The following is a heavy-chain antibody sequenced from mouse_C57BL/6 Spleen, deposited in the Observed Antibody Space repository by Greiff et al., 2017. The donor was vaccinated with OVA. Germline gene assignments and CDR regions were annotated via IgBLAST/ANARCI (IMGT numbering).Heavy chain of an antibody. V-gene: IGHV1-55*01. CDR2: IYPGSGSP. CDR1: GYTFTSYW. J-gene: IGHJ1*03. D-gene: IGHD2-2*01. Sequence: QVQLQQPGAELVKPGASVTMSCKASGYTFTSYWITWVKQRHGPGLEWIGDIYPGSGSPNYNEKFTSKATLTVDTSSSTAYMQLSSLTSEDSAVYYCARGEWFSYLYFYVWGTGTTVTVSS. CDR3: ARGEWFSYLYFYV.